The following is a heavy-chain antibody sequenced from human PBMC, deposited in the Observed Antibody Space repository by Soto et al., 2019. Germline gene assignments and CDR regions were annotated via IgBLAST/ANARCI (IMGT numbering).Heavy chain of an antibody. CDR2: MNAGVGNT. CDR3: ARDTGYTFGSLNY. V-gene: IGHV1-3*01. D-gene: IGHD5-18*01. Sequence: HVELVQSGADVKKPGASVTISCKASGYTFTDYALHWVRQAPGQRLEWMGWMNAGVGNTLYSQKFQRRITITRDTSASTAYMELNSLKSECTAIYYCARDTGYTFGSLNYWGPGTLVTVSS. J-gene: IGHJ4*02. CDR1: GYTFTDYA.